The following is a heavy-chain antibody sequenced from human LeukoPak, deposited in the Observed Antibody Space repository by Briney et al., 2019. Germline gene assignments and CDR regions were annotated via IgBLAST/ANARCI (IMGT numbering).Heavy chain of an antibody. V-gene: IGHV3-74*01. CDR2: IDGDGSST. CDR1: GFTSSSYA. Sequence: GGSLRPSCAASGFTSSSYAMSWVRQALGKGLVWVSRIDGDGSSTTYADSVKGRFTISRDNAKNMLYLQMNSLRAEDTAVYYCATWGVVSWGQGTMVTVSS. CDR3: ATWGVVS. D-gene: IGHD7-27*01. J-gene: IGHJ3*01.